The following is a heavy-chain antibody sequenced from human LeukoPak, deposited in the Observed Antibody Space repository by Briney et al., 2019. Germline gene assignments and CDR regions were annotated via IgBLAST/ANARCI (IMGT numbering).Heavy chain of an antibody. D-gene: IGHD3-22*01. Sequence: GASVKVSCKVSGYTLTELSMHWLRQAPGKGLEWMGGFDPEDGETIYAQKFQGRVTMTGDTSTDTAYMELSSLRSEDTAVYYCATSTYYYDSSGYYYFDYWGQGTLVTVSS. CDR3: ATSTYYYDSSGYYYFDY. V-gene: IGHV1-24*01. CDR1: GYTLTELS. CDR2: FDPEDGET. J-gene: IGHJ4*02.